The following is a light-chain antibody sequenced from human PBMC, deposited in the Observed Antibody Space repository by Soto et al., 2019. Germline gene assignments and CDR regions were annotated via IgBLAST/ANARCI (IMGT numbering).Light chain of an antibody. Sequence: EIVLTQSPGTLSLSPGERATLSCRASQSTDTNYLAWYQQKPGQAPRLLIYGASSRATGIPDRFSGSGSGTYFPLTISRLAPEDCAVYYCQQYGTSPLTFGGGTKVEIK. J-gene: IGKJ4*01. V-gene: IGKV3-20*01. CDR2: GAS. CDR3: QQYGTSPLT. CDR1: QSTDTNY.